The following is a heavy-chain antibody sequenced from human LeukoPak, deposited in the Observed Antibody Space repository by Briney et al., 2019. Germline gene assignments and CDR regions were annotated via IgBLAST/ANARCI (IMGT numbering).Heavy chain of an antibody. CDR2: INHSGYT. Sequence: PSETLFLTCAVYGGSLSGNYWTWIRQPPGKGLEWIGEINHSGYTSYNPSLKSRVTISLDRSKNQFSLKQSSVTAADTAVYFCARGGDFSNLWGQGTLVTVSS. CDR3: ARGGDFSNL. V-gene: IGHV4-34*01. J-gene: IGHJ4*02. CDR1: GGSLSGNY. D-gene: IGHD4-11*01.